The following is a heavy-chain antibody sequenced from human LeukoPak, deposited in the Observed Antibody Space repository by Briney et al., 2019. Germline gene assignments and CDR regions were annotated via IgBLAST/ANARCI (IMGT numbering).Heavy chain of an antibody. V-gene: IGHV3-11*01. J-gene: IGHJ4*02. D-gene: IGHD1-26*01. CDR3: AREISGERTYYFDC. CDR1: GFTFSDYY. Sequence: PGGSLRLSCAASGFTFSDYYMSWIRQAPGKGLEWVSYISSSGSTIYYADSVKGRFTISRDNAKNSLYLQMNSLRAEDTAVYYCAREISGERTYYFDCWGQGTLVTVSS. CDR2: ISSSGSTI.